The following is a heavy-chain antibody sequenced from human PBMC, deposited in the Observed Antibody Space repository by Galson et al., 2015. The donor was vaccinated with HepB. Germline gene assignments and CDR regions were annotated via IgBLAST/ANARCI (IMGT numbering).Heavy chain of an antibody. V-gene: IGHV3-11*01. CDR1: GFIFSDYH. CDR3: ARSAGAVPNYYYYMDV. CDR2: ISSSGSTI. J-gene: IGHJ6*03. Sequence: SLRLSCAASGFIFSDYHMSWIRQAPGKGLEWVSYISSSGSTIYYADSVKGRFTISRDNAKNSLYLQMNSLRAEDTAVYYCARSAGAVPNYYYYMDVWGKGTTVTVSS. D-gene: IGHD4-17*01.